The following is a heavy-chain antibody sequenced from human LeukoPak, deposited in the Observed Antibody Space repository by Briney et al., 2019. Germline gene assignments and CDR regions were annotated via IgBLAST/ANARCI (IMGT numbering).Heavy chain of an antibody. J-gene: IGHJ4*02. CDR2: IYSGGST. V-gene: IGHV3-53*05. D-gene: IGHD2-2*01. Sequence: GGSLRLSCAASGFTVSSNYMIWVRQAPGKGLEWVSIIYSGGSTYYADSVKGRFTISRDNSKNTLYLQMNSLRAEDTAVYYCARDTYQLLWGSFDYWGQGTLVTVSS. CDR1: GFTVSSNY. CDR3: ARDTYQLLWGSFDY.